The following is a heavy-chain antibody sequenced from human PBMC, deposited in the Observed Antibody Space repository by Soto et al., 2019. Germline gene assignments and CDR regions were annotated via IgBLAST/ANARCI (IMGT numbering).Heavy chain of an antibody. D-gene: IGHD6-13*01. CDR2: IIPIFGTT. Sequence: GASVKVSCTASGGTFSSYAISWVRQAPGQGLEWMGGIIPIFGTTNYAQKFQGRVTITADESTSIAYMELSSLRSEDTAVYYCGKASMGKQVVLAGLAPWGQGTLVPVSP. CDR3: GKASMGKQVVLAGLAP. CDR1: GGTFSSYA. J-gene: IGHJ5*02. V-gene: IGHV1-69*13.